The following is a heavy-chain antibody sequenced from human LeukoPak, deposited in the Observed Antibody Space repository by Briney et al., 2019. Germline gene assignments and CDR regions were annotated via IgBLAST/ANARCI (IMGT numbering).Heavy chain of an antibody. CDR3: ARDGLGYGE. D-gene: IGHD3-10*01. J-gene: IGHJ4*02. CDR1: GGSMSNIYY. Sequence: SETLSLTCNVSGGSMSNIYYWGWIRQPPGKGLEWIGNIFYSGITYYNPSLRSRVTIAIDTSKSQFSLKLTSVTAADTAVYYCARDGLGYGEWGQGTLVTVSS. CDR2: IFYSGIT. V-gene: IGHV4-39*02.